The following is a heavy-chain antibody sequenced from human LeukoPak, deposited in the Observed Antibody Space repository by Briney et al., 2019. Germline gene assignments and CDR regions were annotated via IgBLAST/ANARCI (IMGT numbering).Heavy chain of an antibody. CDR2: INHSGST. V-gene: IGHV4-34*01. J-gene: IGHJ4*02. CDR3: ARGGFGEYTFDY. CDR1: GGSFSGYY. Sequence: SETLSLTCAVYGGSFSGYYWSWIRQPPGKGLEWIGEINHSGSTNYNPSLKSRVTMSVDTSKNQFSLKLSSVTAADTAVYYCARGGFGEYTFDYWGQGTLVTVSS. D-gene: IGHD3-10*01.